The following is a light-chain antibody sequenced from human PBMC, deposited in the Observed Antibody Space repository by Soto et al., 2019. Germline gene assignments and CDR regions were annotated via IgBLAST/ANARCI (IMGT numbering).Light chain of an antibody. CDR2: EVS. V-gene: IGLV2-14*01. Sequence: ALTQPASVSGSPGQSITISCTGTSSDVGGYNYVSWYQQHPGKAPKLMIYEVSNRPSGVSNRFSGSKSGNTASLTISGLQAEDEADYYCSSYTSSSTLVVFGGGTQLTVL. CDR1: SSDVGGYNY. CDR3: SSYTSSSTLVV. J-gene: IGLJ2*01.